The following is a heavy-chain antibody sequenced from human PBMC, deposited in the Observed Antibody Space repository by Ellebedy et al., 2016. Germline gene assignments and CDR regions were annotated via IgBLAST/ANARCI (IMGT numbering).Heavy chain of an antibody. V-gene: IGHV3-23*01. J-gene: IGHJ4*02. CDR3: YYGHYSGF. Sequence: GGSLRLSXTASGFTFRNFFMSWVRQAPGGGLEWISTISGDGDTTFSADSVKGRFTISRDNSRYTLYLQMDSLTAADTAVYYCYYGHYSGFWGQGTLVTVSS. CDR2: ISGDGDTT. CDR1: GFTFRNFF. D-gene: IGHD4-17*01.